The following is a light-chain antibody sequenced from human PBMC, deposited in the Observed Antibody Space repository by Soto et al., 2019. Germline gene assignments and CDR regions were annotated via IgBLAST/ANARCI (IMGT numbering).Light chain of an antibody. CDR1: SNDIGGYNY. Sequence: QSVLTQPASVSGSLGQSITIPRTGTSNDIGGYNYVSWYQQFPGKAPKLIIYDVTNRPSGVSFRFSGSKSGNTASLTISGLQAEDEAGYHCSSYSSTSTRRLFGAGTKVTVL. V-gene: IGLV2-14*03. J-gene: IGLJ1*01. CDR2: DVT. CDR3: SSYSSTSTRRL.